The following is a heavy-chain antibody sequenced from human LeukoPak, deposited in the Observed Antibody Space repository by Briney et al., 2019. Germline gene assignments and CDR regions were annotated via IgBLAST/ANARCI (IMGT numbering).Heavy chain of an antibody. V-gene: IGHV1-2*02. Sequence: GASVKVSCKASGYTFTGYYMHWVRQAPGQGLEWMGWINPNSGGTNYAQKFRGRVTMTEDTSISTAYMELSRLRSDDTAVYYCAREEGITIFGVVSTRDKNWFDPWGQGTLVTVSS. J-gene: IGHJ5*02. CDR1: GYTFTGYY. CDR2: INPNSGGT. D-gene: IGHD3-3*01. CDR3: AREEGITIFGVVSTRDKNWFDP.